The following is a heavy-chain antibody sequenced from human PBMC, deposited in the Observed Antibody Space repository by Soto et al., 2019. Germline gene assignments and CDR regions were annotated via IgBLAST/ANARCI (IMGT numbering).Heavy chain of an antibody. CDR1: GGSISSGDYY. V-gene: IGHV4-30-4*01. CDR3: ASAVAGNDFPSYLGVNDWYFDL. Sequence: QVQLQESGPGLVKPSQTLSLTCTVSGGSISSGDYYWSWIRQPPGKGLEWIGYIYYSGSTYYNPSLKSPGTISVDTSKNQFALKLSSVTAADTAVYYCASAVAGNDFPSYLGVNDWYFDLWGRGTLVTVFS. J-gene: IGHJ2*01. CDR2: IYYSGST. D-gene: IGHD6-19*01.